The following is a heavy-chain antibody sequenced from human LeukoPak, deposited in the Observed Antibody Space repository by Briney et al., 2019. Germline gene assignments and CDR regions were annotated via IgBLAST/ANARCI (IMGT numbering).Heavy chain of an antibody. CDR2: IKQDGSEK. CDR3: ARDRVRWFDP. D-gene: IGHD2-8*01. Sequence: GGSLRLSCAASGFTFSSYGMHWVRQAPGKGLEWVANIKQDGSEKYYVDSVKGRFTISRDNAKNSLYLQMNSLRAEDTAVYYCARDRVRWFDPWGQGTLVTVSS. J-gene: IGHJ5*02. CDR1: GFTFSSYG. V-gene: IGHV3-7*01.